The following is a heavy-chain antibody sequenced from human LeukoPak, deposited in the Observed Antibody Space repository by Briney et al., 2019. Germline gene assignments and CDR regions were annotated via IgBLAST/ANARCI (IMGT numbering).Heavy chain of an antibody. V-gene: IGHV3-48*01. Sequence: GGSLRLSCAASGLTFSSYSMNWVRQAPGKGLEWVSYTSSSSSTIYYADSVKGRFTISRDNAKNSLYLQMNSLRAEDTAVYYCARAPGYCSSTSCRFDYWGQGTLVTVSS. CDR1: GLTFSSYS. CDR3: ARAPGYCSSTSCRFDY. D-gene: IGHD2-2*01. J-gene: IGHJ4*02. CDR2: TSSSSSTI.